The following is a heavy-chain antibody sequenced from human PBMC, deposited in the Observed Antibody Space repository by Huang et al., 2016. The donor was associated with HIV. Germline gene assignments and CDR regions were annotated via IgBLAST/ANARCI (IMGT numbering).Heavy chain of an antibody. CDR3: AGSYNWNSVDY. J-gene: IGHJ4*02. D-gene: IGHD1-20*01. CDR1: GGSIRSSSYR. V-gene: IGHV4-39*02. CDR2: MYDGGNT. Sequence: QLQLQGSGPRLVKPSETLSLTCTVSGGSIRSSSYRWGWLRQSPGKRLEWVGRMYDGGNTHHNPSLKSRLTMSVDTSKNHFSLRLTSVTAADTAVYYCAGSYNWNSVDYWGQGTLVTVSS.